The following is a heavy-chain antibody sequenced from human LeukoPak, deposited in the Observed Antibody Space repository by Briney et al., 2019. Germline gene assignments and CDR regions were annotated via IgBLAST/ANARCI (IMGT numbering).Heavy chain of an antibody. V-gene: IGHV1-2*02. CDR3: ARGTGAARYYYYMDV. CDR1: GYTFTGYY. Sequence: GASVKVSCKASGYTFTGYYMHWVRQAPGQGLEWMGWINPNSGGTNYAQKFQGRVTMTRDTSISTAYMELSRLRSDDTAVYYCARGTGAARYYYYMDVWGKGTTVTVSS. CDR2: INPNSGGT. D-gene: IGHD6-6*01. J-gene: IGHJ6*03.